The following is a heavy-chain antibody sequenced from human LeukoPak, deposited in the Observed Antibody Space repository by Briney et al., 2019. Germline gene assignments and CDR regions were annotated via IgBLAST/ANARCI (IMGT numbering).Heavy chain of an antibody. CDR3: ARGPYSYGYLIRYYFDY. CDR2: INHSGST. J-gene: IGHJ4*02. V-gene: IGHV4-34*01. D-gene: IGHD5-18*01. CDR1: GGSFSGYY. Sequence: SETLSLTCAVYGGSFSGYYWSWIHQPPGKGLEWIGEINHSGSTNYNPSLKSRVTISVDTSKNQFSLKLSSVTAADTAVYYCARGPYSYGYLIRYYFDYWGQGTLVTVSS.